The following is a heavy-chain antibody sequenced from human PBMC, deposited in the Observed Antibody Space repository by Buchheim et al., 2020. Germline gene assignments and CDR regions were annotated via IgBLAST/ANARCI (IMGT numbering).Heavy chain of an antibody. D-gene: IGHD1-26*01. J-gene: IGHJ5*02. CDR3: TRQRIVGANWFDP. CDR2: IRSKANSYAT. CDR1: GFTFSGSA. V-gene: IGHV3-73*02. Sequence: EVQLVESGGGLVQPGGSLKLSCAASGFTFSGSAMHWARQASGKGLEWVGRIRSKANSYATAYAASVKGRFTISRDDSKNTAYLQMNSLKTEDTAVYYCTRQRIVGANWFDPWGQGTL.